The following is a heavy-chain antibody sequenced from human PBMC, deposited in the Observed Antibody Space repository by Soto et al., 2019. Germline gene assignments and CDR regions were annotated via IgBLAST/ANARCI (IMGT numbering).Heavy chain of an antibody. CDR3: AKDRGGTTGSRYFYYGMDV. D-gene: IGHD1-26*01. J-gene: IGHJ6*02. V-gene: IGHV3-9*01. CDR1: GFPFEDYA. CDR2: ISWNSGSL. Sequence: EVQLVESGGGLVQPGRSLRISCAASGFPFEDYAMHWVRQAPGKGLEWVSGISWNSGSLGYTDAVKGRFTISRDNAKNSLYLQMNSLRGEDTALYYCAKDRGGTTGSRYFYYGMDVWGQGTTVTVSS.